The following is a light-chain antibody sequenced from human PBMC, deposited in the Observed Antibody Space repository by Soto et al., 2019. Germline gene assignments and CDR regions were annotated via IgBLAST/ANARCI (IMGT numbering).Light chain of an antibody. V-gene: IGKV3-20*01. CDR2: DAS. CDR3: QQYGRSLT. CDR1: QSVRSSY. Sequence: EIVLTQSPGTLSLSPGERATLSCGASQSVRSSYLAWYQQKPGQAPRLLIFDASSRATGIPNRFSGSGSGTDFTLTISRLDPEDFAVYYCQQYGRSLTFGGGTKVDIK. J-gene: IGKJ4*01.